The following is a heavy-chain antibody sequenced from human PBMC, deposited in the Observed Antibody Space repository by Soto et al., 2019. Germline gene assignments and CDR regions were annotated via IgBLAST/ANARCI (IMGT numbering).Heavy chain of an antibody. Sequence: PVGSLRLSCAASGFSLSTNTMHWVRQVPGKGLEWVASISNDGRRKYYADFVKGRFTISRDTANNILYLEMNSLRAKDTSLYYCARVATAMTYDFWGQGTQVTVSS. CDR3: ARVATAMTYDF. CDR2: ISNDGRRK. CDR1: GFSLSTNT. D-gene: IGHD2-21*02. V-gene: IGHV3-30*04. J-gene: IGHJ4*02.